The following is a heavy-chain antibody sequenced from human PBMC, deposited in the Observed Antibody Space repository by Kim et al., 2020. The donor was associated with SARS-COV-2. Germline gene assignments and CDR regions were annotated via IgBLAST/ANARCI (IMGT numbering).Heavy chain of an antibody. V-gene: IGHV4-59*01. CDR1: GGSISSYY. J-gene: IGHJ3*02. CDR2: IYYSGST. Sequence: SETLSLTCTVSGGSISSYYWSWIRQPPGKGLEWIGYIYYSGSTNYNPSLKSRVTISVDTSKNQFSLKLSSVTAADTAVYYCARGNTIFGVVTNAFDIWGQGTMVTVSS. CDR3: ARGNTIFGVVTNAFDI. D-gene: IGHD3-3*01.